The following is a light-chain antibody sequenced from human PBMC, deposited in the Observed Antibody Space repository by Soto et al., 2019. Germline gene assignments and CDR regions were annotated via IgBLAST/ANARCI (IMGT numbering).Light chain of an antibody. CDR1: QSVSSK. CDR3: QQYNSWLWT. CDR2: GAS. Sequence: EFVITQSPATLSVSPGEGATLSCRASQSVSSKLAWYQQKPGQAPRLLIYGASTRATGIPARFSGSGSGTEFTLIISSLQSEDSAVYYCQQYNSWLWTFGQGTKVDIK. J-gene: IGKJ1*01. V-gene: IGKV3-15*01.